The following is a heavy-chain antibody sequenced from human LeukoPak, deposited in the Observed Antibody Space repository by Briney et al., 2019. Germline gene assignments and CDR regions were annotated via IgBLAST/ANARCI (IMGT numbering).Heavy chain of an antibody. CDR1: GFNFSSYS. CDR3: VTDGADYYDSTGYPIYFDY. V-gene: IGHV3-21*01. J-gene: IGHJ4*02. D-gene: IGHD3-22*01. Sequence: GGSLSLSCAASGFNFSSYSMNGVGQAPGKGVEWVSCISICISHLSYAHSVKGRFTISRDNAKNSLYLQMNSLRAEDTAVYYCVTDGADYYDSTGYPIYFDYRGQGTLVTVSA. CDR2: ISICISHL.